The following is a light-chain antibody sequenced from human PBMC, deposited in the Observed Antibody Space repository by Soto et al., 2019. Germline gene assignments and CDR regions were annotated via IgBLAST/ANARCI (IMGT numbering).Light chain of an antibody. V-gene: IGLV2-11*01. CDR3: CSYAGSYTLVV. Sequence: QSALTQPRSVSGSPGQSVTISCTGTSSDVGDYNYVSWYQQHPGKAPKLMIYDVSKRPSGVPDRFSGSKSGSTASLTISGLQAEDEADYYCCSYAGSYTLVVFGGGTKLTVL. CDR1: SSDVGDYNY. CDR2: DVS. J-gene: IGLJ2*01.